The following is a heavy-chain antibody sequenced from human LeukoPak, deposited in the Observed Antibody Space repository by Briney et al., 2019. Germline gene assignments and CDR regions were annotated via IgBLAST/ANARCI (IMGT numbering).Heavy chain of an antibody. CDR1: GYTFTSYD. Sequence: GASVKVSCKASGYTFTSYDINWVRQATGQGLEWMRWMNPNSGNTGHAQKFQGRVTITRNTSISTAYMELSSLRSEDTAVYYCARGRRTRYCSSTSCYYFDYWGQGTLVTVSS. J-gene: IGHJ4*02. CDR3: ARGRRTRYCSSTSCYYFDY. CDR2: MNPNSGNT. D-gene: IGHD2-2*01. V-gene: IGHV1-8*03.